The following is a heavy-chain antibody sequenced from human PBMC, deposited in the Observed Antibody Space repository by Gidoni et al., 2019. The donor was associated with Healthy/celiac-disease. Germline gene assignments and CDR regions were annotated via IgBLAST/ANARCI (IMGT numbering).Heavy chain of an antibody. CDR1: GFTFSSYA. J-gene: IGHJ3*02. CDR2: ISYDGSNK. CDR3: ARDLGVPAAMDAFDI. Sequence: QVQLVASGGGVVQPGKSLRLPCAGSGFTFSSYAMHGVRPAPGKGLEWVAVISYDGSNKYYADSVKGRFTISRDNSKNTLYLQMNSLRAEDTAVYYCARDLGVPAAMDAFDIWGQGTMVTVSS. D-gene: IGHD2-2*01. V-gene: IGHV3-30-3*01.